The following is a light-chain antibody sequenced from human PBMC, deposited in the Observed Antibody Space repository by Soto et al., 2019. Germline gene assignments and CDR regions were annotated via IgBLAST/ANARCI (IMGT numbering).Light chain of an antibody. V-gene: IGKV3D-20*02. CDR1: QSVYSSY. CDR3: QQRSNWPGIT. CDR2: GAF. J-gene: IGKJ5*01. Sequence: DTVLTQSPGTLSLSPGERATLSCRASQSVYSSYLAWYQQKPGQAPRLLIYGAFSGATGIPDRFSGSGSGTDFTLTISRLEPEDFAVYYCQQRSNWPGITFGQGTRLEIK.